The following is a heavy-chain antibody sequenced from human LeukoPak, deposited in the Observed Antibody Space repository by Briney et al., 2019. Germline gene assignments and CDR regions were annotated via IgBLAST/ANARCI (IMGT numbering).Heavy chain of an antibody. CDR3: TRLGLSYQLLFFDY. CDR1: GYTFTGYY. CDR2: INPNSGGT. V-gene: IGHV1-2*02. Sequence: PLASVKVSCKASGYTFTGYYMHWVRQAPGQGLEWMGWINPNSGGTNYAQKFQGRVTMTRDTSISTAYMELSRLRPDDTAVYYCTRLGLSYQLLFFDYWGQGTLVTVSS. D-gene: IGHD2-2*01. J-gene: IGHJ4*02.